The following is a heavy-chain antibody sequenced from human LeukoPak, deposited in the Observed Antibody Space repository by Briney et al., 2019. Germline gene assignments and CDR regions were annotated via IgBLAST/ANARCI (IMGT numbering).Heavy chain of an antibody. V-gene: IGHV5-51*01. CDR1: GYSFTNYW. Sequence: GESLKISCKASGYSFTNYWIGWVRQMPEKGLEWMGIIDPSDSDTRYTPSFQGQVTISADMSLTTAYLQWNSLKASDTAMYYCARQTAMGRSADFWGQGTLVTVSS. D-gene: IGHD5-18*01. J-gene: IGHJ4*02. CDR2: IDPSDSDT. CDR3: ARQTAMGRSADF.